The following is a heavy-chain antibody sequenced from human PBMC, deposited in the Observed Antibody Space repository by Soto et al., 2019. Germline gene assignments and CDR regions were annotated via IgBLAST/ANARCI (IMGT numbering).Heavy chain of an antibody. V-gene: IGHV1-2*02. D-gene: IGHD3-22*01. Sequence: VSVKVSCKASGYTFTGYYMHWVRQAPGQGLEWMGFINPNSGGTNYAKKFQGRVTMKRETSISTAYMELSRLRSDDTAVYYCARGYYDSSGYYYGIGYFDXWGQVTRVTVSX. CDR2: INPNSGGT. CDR1: GYTFTGYY. CDR3: ARGYYDSSGYYYGIGYFDX. J-gene: IGHJ4*02.